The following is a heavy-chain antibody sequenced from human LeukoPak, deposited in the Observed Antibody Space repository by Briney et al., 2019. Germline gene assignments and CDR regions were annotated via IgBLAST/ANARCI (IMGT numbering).Heavy chain of an antibody. CDR3: AREVVGYCSSTSCYYYGMDV. Sequence: GASVKVSCKASGYTFTGYYMHWVRQAPGQGLEWMGRINPNSGGTNYAQKFQGRVTMTGDTSISTAYMELSRLRSDDTAVYYCAREVVGYCSSTSCYYYGMDVWGQGTTVTVSS. J-gene: IGHJ6*02. V-gene: IGHV1-2*06. D-gene: IGHD2-2*01. CDR1: GYTFTGYY. CDR2: INPNSGGT.